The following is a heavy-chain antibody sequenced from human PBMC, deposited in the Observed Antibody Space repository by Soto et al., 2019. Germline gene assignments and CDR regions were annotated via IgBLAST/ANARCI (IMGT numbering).Heavy chain of an antibody. D-gene: IGHD2-15*01. CDR1: GFTFSSYA. V-gene: IGHV3-21*01. Sequence: GGSLRLSCAASGFTFSSYAMNWVRQAPGKGLEWVSFTFNYAGRLYYADSVKGRFAISRDDAKNSVYLQMNSLRAEDTAVYYCAREAGYCGRGYCFRSPFDLWGQGTVATVSS. CDR2: TFNYAGRL. J-gene: IGHJ3*01. CDR3: AREAGYCGRGYCFRSPFDL.